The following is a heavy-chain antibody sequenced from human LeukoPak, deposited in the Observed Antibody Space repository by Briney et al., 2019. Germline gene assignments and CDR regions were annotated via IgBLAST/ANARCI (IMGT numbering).Heavy chain of an antibody. V-gene: IGHV1-2*02. J-gene: IGHJ4*02. D-gene: IGHD3-3*01. CDR2: INPNSGGT. Sequence: GASVKVSCKASGYTFTGYYMHWVRQAPGQGLEWMGWINPNSGGTNYAQKFQGRVTMTRDTSIGTAYMELSRLRSDDTAVYYCVRFSPRDPLDYWGQGTLVTVSS. CDR1: GYTFTGYY. CDR3: VRFSPRDPLDY.